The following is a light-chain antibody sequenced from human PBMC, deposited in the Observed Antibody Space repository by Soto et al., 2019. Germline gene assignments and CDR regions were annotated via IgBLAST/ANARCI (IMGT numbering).Light chain of an antibody. V-gene: IGKV3-20*01. Sequence: EIVLTQSPGTLSLSPGERATLSFRASQSVSSRHLAWYQQKPGQAPRLLIYDASSTATGIPDRFSGSGSGTDFTLTISRLEPEDFAVYYCQQYGSSGYTFGQGIKLEIK. CDR2: DAS. J-gene: IGKJ2*01. CDR3: QQYGSSGYT. CDR1: QSVSSRH.